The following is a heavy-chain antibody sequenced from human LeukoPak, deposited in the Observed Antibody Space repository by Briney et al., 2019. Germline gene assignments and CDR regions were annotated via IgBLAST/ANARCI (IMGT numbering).Heavy chain of an antibody. CDR1: GGSFSGYY. Sequence: PSETLSLTCAVYGGSFSGYYWSWIRQPPGKGLEWIGEINHSGSTNYNPSLKSRVTISVDTSKNQFSLKLSSVTAADTAVYYCANFGDLLYFTFDPWGQGTLVTVSS. CDR2: INHSGST. V-gene: IGHV4-34*01. CDR3: ANFGDLLYFTFDP. D-gene: IGHD3-10*01. J-gene: IGHJ5*02.